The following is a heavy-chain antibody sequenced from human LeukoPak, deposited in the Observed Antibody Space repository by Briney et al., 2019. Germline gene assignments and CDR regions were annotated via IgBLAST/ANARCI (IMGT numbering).Heavy chain of an antibody. D-gene: IGHD1-7*01. CDR3: VKEYNWNFPDY. CDR2: ISRNGGST. Sequence: PGRSLRLSCAASGFTFSSYGMHWVRQAPGKGLEYVSAISRNGGSTYYADSVKGRFTISRDNSKNTLYLQMSSLRAEDTAMYYCVKEYNWNFPDYWGQGTLVTVSS. V-gene: IGHV3-64D*06. CDR1: GFTFSSYG. J-gene: IGHJ4*02.